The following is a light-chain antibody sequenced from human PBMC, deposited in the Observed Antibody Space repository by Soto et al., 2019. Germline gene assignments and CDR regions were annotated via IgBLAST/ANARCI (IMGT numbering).Light chain of an antibody. CDR3: QQFYNYPRT. CDR2: DAS. Sequence: AIRMTQSPSSLSASTGDRVTITCRASQGISSYLAWYQQKPGKAPKLPIYDASTLQTGVPSRFSGSGSGTDFTLTISYLQSEDFGTYYCQQFYNYPRTFGQGTKVDIK. J-gene: IGKJ1*01. V-gene: IGKV1-8*01. CDR1: QGISSY.